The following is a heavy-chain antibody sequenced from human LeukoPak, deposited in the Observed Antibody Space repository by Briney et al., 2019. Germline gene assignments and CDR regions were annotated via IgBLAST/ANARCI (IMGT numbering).Heavy chain of an antibody. CDR2: IYTSGTT. J-gene: IGHJ6*03. D-gene: IGHD2-15*01. CDR1: GGSISSSSSY. CDR3: ARAGYCSGGSCSLGPYYYMDV. V-gene: IGHV4-61*02. Sequence: SETLSLTCTISGGSISSSSSYWSWIRQPAGKGLEWIGRIYTSGTTNYNPSLKSRVTIPVDTSKNQFSLKLSSVTAADTAVYYWARAGYCSGGSCSLGPYYYMDVWGKGTTVTVSS.